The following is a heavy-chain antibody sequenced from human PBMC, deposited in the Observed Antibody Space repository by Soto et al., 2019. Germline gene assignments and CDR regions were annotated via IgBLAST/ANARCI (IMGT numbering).Heavy chain of an antibody. CDR3: ARDYGVGSSGSFEYFQH. Sequence: EVQLVESGGGLVQPGGSLRLSCVVSGFTVSRNYMSWVRQAPGKGLEWVSGIYSGGTTYYADSVEGRFTISRDTSWNTLYLQMNNLRAEDTAVYYCARDYGVGSSGSFEYFQHWGQGTLVTVSS. V-gene: IGHV3-66*01. J-gene: IGHJ1*01. CDR1: GFTVSRNY. D-gene: IGHD3-22*01. CDR2: IYSGGTT.